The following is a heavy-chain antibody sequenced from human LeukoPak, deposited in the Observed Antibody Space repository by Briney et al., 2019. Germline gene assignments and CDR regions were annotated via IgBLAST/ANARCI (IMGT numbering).Heavy chain of an antibody. CDR2: IYYRVTS. Sequence: SETLSLTCTVSGDSISTYYWSWIRQPPGKGLEWIGYIYYRVTSDYNPSLKSRVTMSVDMSTRQISLKLSSVTAADTAVYYCARAWVGSSHFYFYYYMDVWGKGTTVTVSS. V-gene: IGHV4-59*01. CDR1: GDSISTYY. D-gene: IGHD6-13*01. J-gene: IGHJ6*03. CDR3: ARAWVGSSHFYFYYYMDV.